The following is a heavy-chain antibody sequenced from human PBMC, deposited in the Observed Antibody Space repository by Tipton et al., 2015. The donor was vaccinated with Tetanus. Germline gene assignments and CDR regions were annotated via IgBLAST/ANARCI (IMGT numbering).Heavy chain of an antibody. Sequence: QLVQSGAEVKEHGASVKVSCKASGYTFITYAISWVRQAPGQGLEWTGWINPYNGHTNYEQKFQGRVSMTTDTSTTTAYMALRSLRTDETVVYFCARDLQGGGNSDYWGQETLVTVSS. CDR3: ARDLQGGGNSDY. D-gene: IGHD4-23*01. J-gene: IGHJ4*02. V-gene: IGHV1-18*01. CDR1: GYTFITYA. CDR2: INPYNGHT.